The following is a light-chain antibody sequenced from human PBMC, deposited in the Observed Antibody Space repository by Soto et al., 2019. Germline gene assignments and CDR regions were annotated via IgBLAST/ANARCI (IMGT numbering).Light chain of an antibody. CDR3: QAWDNSTVV. J-gene: IGLJ2*01. Sequence: SYELTQPPSVSVSPGQTASITCSGDKLGDKYACWYQQKPGQSPVLVIYQDSRRPSGNPERFSGSNSGNTATLTISGAQAMDEADYYCQAWDNSTVVFGGWTKLTVL. CDR1: KLGDKY. CDR2: QDS. V-gene: IGLV3-1*01.